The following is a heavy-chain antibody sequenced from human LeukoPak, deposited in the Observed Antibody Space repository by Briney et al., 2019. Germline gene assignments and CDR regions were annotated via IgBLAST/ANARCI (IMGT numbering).Heavy chain of an antibody. D-gene: IGHD6-13*01. Sequence: GGSLRLSCAASGFTFSSYAMSWVRQAPGKGLEWVSAISGSGGSTYYADSVKGQFTISRDNSKNTLYLQMNSLRAEDTAVYYCTRYIAAVGKVNWGQGTLVTVSS. CDR1: GFTFSSYA. CDR2: ISGSGGST. CDR3: TRYIAAVGKVN. J-gene: IGHJ4*02. V-gene: IGHV3-23*01.